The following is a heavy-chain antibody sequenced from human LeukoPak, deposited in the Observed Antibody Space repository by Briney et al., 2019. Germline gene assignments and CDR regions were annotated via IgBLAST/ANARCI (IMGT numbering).Heavy chain of an antibody. D-gene: IGHD2-2*01. CDR1: GFTVSSNY. Sequence: GGSLRLSCAASGFTVSSNYMSWVRQAPGKGLEWVSGISGRGGSTYDADSVKGRFTISRDNSKNTLHLQMNSLRAEDTAVYYCAKVPAVLAGVGAFDIWGQGTMVTVSS. V-gene: IGHV3-23*01. J-gene: IGHJ3*02. CDR3: AKVPAVLAGVGAFDI. CDR2: ISGRGGST.